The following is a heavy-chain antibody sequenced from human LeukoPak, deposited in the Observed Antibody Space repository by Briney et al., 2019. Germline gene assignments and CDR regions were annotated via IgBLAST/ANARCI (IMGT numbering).Heavy chain of an antibody. CDR1: GFTFSSYW. V-gene: IGHV3-74*01. CDR2: INGDGRTI. J-gene: IGHJ6*02. Sequence: GGSLRLSCVASGFTFSSYWMHWVRQDPRKGLVWVSRINGDGRTINYADSVRGRFTISRDNAKNTLYLQMNTLRVEDTAVYYCTRDLMDYDVSTGLHHYYMDVWGQGTTVTVSS. D-gene: IGHD3-9*01. CDR3: TRDLMDYDVSTGLHHYYMDV.